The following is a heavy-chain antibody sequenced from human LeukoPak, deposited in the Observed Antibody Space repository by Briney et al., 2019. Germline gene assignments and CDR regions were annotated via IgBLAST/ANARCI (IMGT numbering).Heavy chain of an antibody. V-gene: IGHV3-23*01. CDR2: ISGSGGST. J-gene: IGHJ4*02. CDR3: ARDGYSYGHVDY. CDR1: GFTFSSYA. D-gene: IGHD5-18*01. Sequence: GGSLRLSCAASGFTFSSYAMSWVRQAPGKGLEWVSAISGSGGSTYYADSVKGRFTISRDNSKNTLYLQMNSLRAEDTAVYYCARDGYSYGHVDYWGQGTLVTVSS.